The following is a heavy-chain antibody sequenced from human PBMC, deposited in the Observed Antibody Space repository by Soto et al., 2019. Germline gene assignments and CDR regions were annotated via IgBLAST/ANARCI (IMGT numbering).Heavy chain of an antibody. Sequence: GGSLRLSCAASGFTFSSYAMSWVRQAPGKGPEWVSVISGSGGSTYYADSVKGRFTISRDNSKNTLYLQMNSLRAEDTAVYYCAKRTSGWYFDYWGQGTLVTVSS. V-gene: IGHV3-23*01. CDR3: AKRTSGWYFDY. CDR2: ISGSGGST. CDR1: GFTFSSYA. D-gene: IGHD6-19*01. J-gene: IGHJ4*02.